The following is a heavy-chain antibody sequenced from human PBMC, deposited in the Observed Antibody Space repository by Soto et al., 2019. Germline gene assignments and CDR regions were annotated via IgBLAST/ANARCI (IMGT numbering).Heavy chain of an antibody. CDR2: ISGSGDNT. CDR3: VKDFGANSGCRAPDY. V-gene: IGHV3-23*01. J-gene: IGHJ4*02. Sequence: AGGSLRLSCAASGFTFSNYGMTWVRQAPEKGLEWVSTISGSGDNTYHADSVKGRFTISRDNYQNTLYLQMNSLRAEDSAIYYCVKDFGANSGCRAPDYWGQGTLVTVSS. CDR1: GFTFSNYG. D-gene: IGHD3-22*01.